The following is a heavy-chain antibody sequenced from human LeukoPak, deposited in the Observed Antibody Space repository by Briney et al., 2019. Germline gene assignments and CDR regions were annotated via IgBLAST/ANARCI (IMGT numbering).Heavy chain of an antibody. CDR1: GFTFSTYT. V-gene: IGHV3-21*01. CDR2: ISTSSTYI. D-gene: IGHD4-17*01. J-gene: IGHJ4*02. Sequence: GGSLRLSCAASGFTFSTYTMNWVRQAPGKGLEWVSSISTSSTYIYYADSVKGRFTISRDNAKNSLYLQMNSLRADDTAVYYCARGNDYGDNFDYWGQGTLVTVSS. CDR3: ARGNDYGDNFDY.